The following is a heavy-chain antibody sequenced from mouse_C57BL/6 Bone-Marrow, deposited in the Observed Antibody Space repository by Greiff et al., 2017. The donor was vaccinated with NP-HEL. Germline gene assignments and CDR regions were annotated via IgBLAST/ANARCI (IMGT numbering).Heavy chain of an antibody. CDR1: GYAFTNYL. CDR2: INPGSGGT. V-gene: IGHV1-54*01. D-gene: IGHD2-4*01. CDR3: ARGGICYDYAWFAY. J-gene: IGHJ3*01. Sequence: VQLQQSGAELVRPGTSVKVSCKASGYAFTNYLIEWVKQRPGQGLEWIGVINPGSGGTNYNEKFKGKATLTADKSSSTAYMQLSILKSEDSAVYFCARGGICYDYAWFAYWGQGTRVTVSA.